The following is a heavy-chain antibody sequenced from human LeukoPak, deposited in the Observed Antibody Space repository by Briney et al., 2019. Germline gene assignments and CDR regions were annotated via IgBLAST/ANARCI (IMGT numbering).Heavy chain of an antibody. J-gene: IGHJ3*02. V-gene: IGHV3-9*01. CDR1: GFTFDDFA. Sequence: GGSLRLSCAASGFTFDDFAMQWVRQAPGKGLEWVSGINFNSSSIGCADSVKGRFTISRDNAKNSLYLQMNSLRAEDTALYYCSDGFDIWGQGTMVTVSS. CDR2: INFNSSSI. CDR3: SDGFDI.